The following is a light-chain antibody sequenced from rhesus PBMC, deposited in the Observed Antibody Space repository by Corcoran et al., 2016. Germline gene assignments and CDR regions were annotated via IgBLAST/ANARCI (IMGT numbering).Light chain of an antibody. J-gene: IGKJ4*01. CDR1: QSPVHSDGKTY. CDR3: MQGTHLPLT. CDR2: QVS. Sequence: DVVMTQSPLSLPITPGQPASISCRSSQSPVHSDGKTYLNWSHQKPGPPPRGLIYQVSYRDYGVPDRISGSGAGTDCTLRSSKVEAEDVGVDYGMQGTHLPLTFGGGTKVELK. V-gene: IGKV2S8*01.